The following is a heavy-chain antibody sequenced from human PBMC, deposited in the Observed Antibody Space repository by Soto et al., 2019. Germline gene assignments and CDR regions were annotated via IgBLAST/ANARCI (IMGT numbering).Heavy chain of an antibody. V-gene: IGHV4-30-2*01. CDR3: ARDSRSGYYLEF. D-gene: IGHD3-22*01. J-gene: IGHJ4*02. CDR1: GDSISNGGYS. CDR2: IYHSGGT. Sequence: QLQLQESGSGLVKPSQTLSLTCAVSGDSISNGGYSWNWIRQPPGKGLEWIGYIYHSGGTDYNPSLXSXFTITVDSSNNQFSLKLSSVTAADTAVYYCARDSRSGYYLEFWGQGTLVTVSS.